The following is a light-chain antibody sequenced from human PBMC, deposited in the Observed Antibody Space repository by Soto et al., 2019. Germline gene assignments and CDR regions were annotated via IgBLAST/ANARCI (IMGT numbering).Light chain of an antibody. J-gene: IGKJ5*01. CDR3: QVHATSPNR. CDR1: QTIIRNY. CDR2: GAS. Sequence: EIGLTQSPDTLSLSPGERATLSCGASQTIIRNYLAWHQQQPGQTPRLLVYGASSRATGIPDRFSGSGPGTDFTLTISRLEPEDFAVYYSQVHATSPNRFGEGTRLTIK. V-gene: IGKV3-20*01.